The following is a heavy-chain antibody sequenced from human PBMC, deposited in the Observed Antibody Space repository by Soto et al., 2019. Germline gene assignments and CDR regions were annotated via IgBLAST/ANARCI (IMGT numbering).Heavy chain of an antibody. V-gene: IGHV3-23*01. J-gene: IGHJ4*02. D-gene: IGHD5-12*01. CDR3: AKDLGGYSGYAFDY. CDR1: GFTFSSYA. CDR2: ISGSGGST. Sequence: EVPLLESGGGLVQPGGSLRLSCAASGFTFSSYAMSWVRQAPGKGLEWVSGISGSGGSTYYADSVKGRFTISRDNSKNAMYLQMNSLRADDTAVYYWAKDLGGYSGYAFDYWGQGTLVTVSS.